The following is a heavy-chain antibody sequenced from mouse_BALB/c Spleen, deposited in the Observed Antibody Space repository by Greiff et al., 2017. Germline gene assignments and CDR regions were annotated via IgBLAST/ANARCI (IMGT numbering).Heavy chain of an antibody. CDR1: GYAFTNYL. D-gene: IGHD1-2*01. J-gene: IGHJ3*01. CDR3: ARGYYGAY. Sequence: QVQLKESGAELVRPGTSVKVSCKASGYAFTNYLIEWVKQRPGQGLEWIGVINPGSGGTNYNEKFKGKATLTADKSSSTAYMQLSSLTSDDSAVYFCARGYYGAYWGQGTLVTVSA. V-gene: IGHV1-54*01. CDR2: INPGSGGT.